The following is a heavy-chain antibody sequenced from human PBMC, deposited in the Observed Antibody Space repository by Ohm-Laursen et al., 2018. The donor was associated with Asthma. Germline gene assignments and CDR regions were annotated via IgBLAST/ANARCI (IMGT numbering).Heavy chain of an antibody. Sequence: TLSLTCTVSGGSISSGHYYWTWIRQRPGTGLEWIGNIHYSGTTIYTPSLESRLTISLDTSKNQFSLNLSSVTAADTAVYYCARGPMHDYYFDNWGQGTLVTVSS. V-gene: IGHV4-30-4*08. CDR1: GGSISSGHYY. J-gene: IGHJ4*02. CDR2: IHYSGTT. D-gene: IGHD1-1*01. CDR3: ARGPMHDYYFDN.